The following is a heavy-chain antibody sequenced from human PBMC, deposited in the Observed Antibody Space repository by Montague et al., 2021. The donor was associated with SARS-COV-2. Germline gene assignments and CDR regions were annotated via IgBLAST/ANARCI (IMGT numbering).Heavy chain of an antibody. V-gene: IGHV4-59*02. D-gene: IGHD4-17*01. CDR3: ARENTVTTFGGPYYIDS. CDR2: IYDSGST. CDR1: GSSVRSYY. Sequence: SDTLSLTCIVSGSSVRSYYWSWIRQPPGKGLGWIGHIYDSGSTNXNPSLKSRVTISVDTSKNQFSLKLSSVTAADTAVYFCARENTVTTFGGPYYIDSWGQGTLVTVSA. J-gene: IGHJ4*02.